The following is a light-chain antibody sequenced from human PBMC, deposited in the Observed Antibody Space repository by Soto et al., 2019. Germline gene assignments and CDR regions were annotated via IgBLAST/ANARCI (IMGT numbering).Light chain of an antibody. Sequence: VLTQPPSVSGAPGQRVTISCTGSSSNIGAGYDVHWYQQLPGTAPKLLIYGNSNQPSGVPDRFSGSKSGTSASLAITGLQAEDEADYYCQSYDSSLSGVVFGGGTKLTVL. J-gene: IGLJ2*01. V-gene: IGLV1-40*01. CDR1: SSNIGAGYD. CDR3: QSYDSSLSGVV. CDR2: GNS.